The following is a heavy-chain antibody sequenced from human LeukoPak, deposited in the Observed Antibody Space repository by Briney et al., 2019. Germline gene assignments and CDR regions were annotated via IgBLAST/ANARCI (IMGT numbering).Heavy chain of an antibody. D-gene: IGHD1-26*01. J-gene: IGHJ3*02. CDR2: IYYSGST. V-gene: IGHV4-39*01. CDR3: ARHGGGSNDYAFDI. Sequence: PSETLSLTCTVSGGSISSSSYYWGWIRQPPGKGLEWIGSIYYSGSTYYNPSLKSRLTISVDTSKNQFSLKLSSVTAADTAVYYCARHGGGSNDYAFDIWGQGTMVTVSS. CDR1: GGSISSSSYY.